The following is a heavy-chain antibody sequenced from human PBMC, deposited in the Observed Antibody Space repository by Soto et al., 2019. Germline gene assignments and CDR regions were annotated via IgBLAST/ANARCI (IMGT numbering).Heavy chain of an antibody. CDR1: GYSFTNYW. V-gene: IGHV5-51*01. D-gene: IGHD3-22*01. CDR2: IYPGDSDT. CDR3: ARTYHFDSSGYFYRAAFDS. Sequence: GESLKISCKASGYSFTNYWTVWVRQMPGKGLEWMGLIYPGDSDTRYSPSFQGQVTISADKSISTAYLQWSNLKASDTAMYYCARTYHFDSSGYFYRAAFDSWGQGTLVTVSS. J-gene: IGHJ4*02.